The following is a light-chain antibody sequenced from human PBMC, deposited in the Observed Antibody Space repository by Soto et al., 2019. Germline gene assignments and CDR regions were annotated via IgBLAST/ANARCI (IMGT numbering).Light chain of an antibody. J-gene: IGLJ1*01. CDR3: AAWDDSLNVLYV. CDR2: SNN. V-gene: IGLV1-44*01. Sequence: QSALTQPPSASGTPGQRVTISCSGSSSNIGSNTVNWYQQLPGTAPRLLIYSNNQRPSGVPDRFSGSKSGTSASLAISGLQFEDEADYYCAAWDDSLNVLYVFGTGTKVTVL. CDR1: SSNIGSNT.